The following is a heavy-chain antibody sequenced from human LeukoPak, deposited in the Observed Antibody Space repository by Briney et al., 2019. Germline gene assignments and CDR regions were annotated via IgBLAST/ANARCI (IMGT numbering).Heavy chain of an antibody. CDR3: ARSCGGGNCNYFYYGMDV. CDR2: VYSSGST. V-gene: IGHV4-59*08. J-gene: IGHJ6*02. CDR1: NGSISSYY. Sequence: SETLSLTCTVSNGSISSYYWSWIRQPPGKGLEWIGYVYSSGSTNYNPSLKSRVTISVDTSKNQFSLNLTSVTAADTAMYYCARSCGGGNCNYFYYGMDVRGQGTTVTVSS. D-gene: IGHD2-15*01.